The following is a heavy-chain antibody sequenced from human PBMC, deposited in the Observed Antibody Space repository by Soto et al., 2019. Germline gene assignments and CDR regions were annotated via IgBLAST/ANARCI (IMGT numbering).Heavy chain of an antibody. CDR1: GFTFSSFA. CDR2: ISASGGTT. D-gene: IGHD3-22*01. CDR3: AKDGAAPVVVYSVIDP. Sequence: EVVLLESGGDLVQPGGSLRLSCAASGFTFSSFAMSWIRQAPGKGLEWVATISASGGTTYYADSVKGRFTVSRANYKTSLYLQMNSLTGEDTATYYFAKDGAAPVVVYSVIDPWGQGTLVTVSS. V-gene: IGHV3-23*01. J-gene: IGHJ5*01.